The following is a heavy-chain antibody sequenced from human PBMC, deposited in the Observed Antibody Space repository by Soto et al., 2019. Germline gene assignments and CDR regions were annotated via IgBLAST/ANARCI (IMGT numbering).Heavy chain of an antibody. CDR1: GGTFSSYA. D-gene: IGHD2-2*01. V-gene: IGHV1-69*01. Sequence: QVQLVQSGAEVKKPGSSVKVSCKASGGTFSSYAISWVRQAPGQGLEWMGGIIPIFGTANYAQKFQGRVTITADESRSTAYMELSSLRSEDTAVYYCAREEVYCSSTSCYYYYGMDVWGQGTTVTVSS. J-gene: IGHJ6*02. CDR3: AREEVYCSSTSCYYYYGMDV. CDR2: IIPIFGTA.